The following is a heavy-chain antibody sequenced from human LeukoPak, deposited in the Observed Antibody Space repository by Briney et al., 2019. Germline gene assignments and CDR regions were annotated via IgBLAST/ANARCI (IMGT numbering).Heavy chain of an antibody. CDR3: ARVVYDYVWGSYSFDY. D-gene: IGHD3-16*01. J-gene: IGHJ4*02. Sequence: SQTLSLTCTVSGGSISSGGYYWSWIRQHPGTGLEWIGYIYYSGSTYYNPSLKSRVTISVDTSKNQFSLKLSSVTAADTAVYYCARVVYDYVWGSYSFDYWGQGTLVTVSS. CDR2: IYYSGST. V-gene: IGHV4-31*03. CDR1: GGSISSGGYY.